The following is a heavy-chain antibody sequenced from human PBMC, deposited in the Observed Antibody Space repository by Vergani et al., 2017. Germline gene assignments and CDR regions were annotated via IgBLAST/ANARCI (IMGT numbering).Heavy chain of an antibody. CDR1: GGTFSSYA. J-gene: IGHJ6*02. V-gene: IGHV1-69*18. CDR3: ARDRCDDFWSGYYPCYYYYYGMDV. D-gene: IGHD3-3*01. CDR2: IIPIFGTA. Sequence: QVQLVQSGAEVKKPGSSVKVSCKASGGTFSSYAISWVRQAPGQGLEWMGRIIPIFGTANYAQTFQGRVTITADESTSTAYMELSSLRSEDTAVYYCARDRCDDFWSGYYPCYYYYYGMDVWGQGTTVTVSS.